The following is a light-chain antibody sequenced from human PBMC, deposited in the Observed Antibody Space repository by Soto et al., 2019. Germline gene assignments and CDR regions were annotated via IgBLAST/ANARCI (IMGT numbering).Light chain of an antibody. J-gene: IGKJ1*01. CDR1: QTFSSIY. CDR3: HQYVSWT. CDR2: GAS. V-gene: IGKV3-20*01. Sequence: EVGFTQSPGTLSLCPGEGATLSCRASQTFSSIYLAWYQQKPGQAPRLLIYGASSRATGIPDRFSGSGSGTDFTLTISRLEPEDFAVYYCHQYVSWTFGQGTKVDIK.